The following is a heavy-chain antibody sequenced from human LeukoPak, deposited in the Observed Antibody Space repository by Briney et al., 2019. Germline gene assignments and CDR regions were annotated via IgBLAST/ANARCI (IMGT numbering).Heavy chain of an antibody. V-gene: IGHV1-69*01. CDR1: GGTFSSYA. D-gene: IGHD2-2*01. CDR2: IIPIFGTA. CDR3: ARGGVGYCSSASCLFDY. J-gene: IGHJ4*02. Sequence: VASVKVSCKASGGTFSSYAISWVRQAPGQGLEWMGGIIPIFGTANYAQKFQGRVTITADESASTAYMELSSLRSEDTAVYYCARGGVGYCSSASCLFDYWGQGTLVTVSS.